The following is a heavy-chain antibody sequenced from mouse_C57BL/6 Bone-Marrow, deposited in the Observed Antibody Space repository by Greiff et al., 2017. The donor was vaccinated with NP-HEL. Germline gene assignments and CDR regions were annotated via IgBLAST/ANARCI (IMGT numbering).Heavy chain of an antibody. CDR3: AFYGWLLRKDYYAMDY. CDR2: IDPNSGGT. D-gene: IGHD2-3*01. Sequence: QVQLQQPGAELVKPGASVKLSCKASGYTFTSYWMHWVKQRPGRGLEWIGRIDPNSGGTKYNEKFKSKATLTVDKPSSTAYMQLSSLTSEDSAVYYCAFYGWLLRKDYYAMDYWGQGTSVTVSS. CDR1: GYTFTSYW. V-gene: IGHV1-72*01. J-gene: IGHJ4*01.